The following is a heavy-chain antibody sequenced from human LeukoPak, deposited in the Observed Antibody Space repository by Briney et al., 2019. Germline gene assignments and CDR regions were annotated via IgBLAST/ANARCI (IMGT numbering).Heavy chain of an antibody. CDR3: AITKYSYYFDY. D-gene: IGHD4-11*01. CDR2: IYPGDSDT. CDR1: GYSFTSYW. J-gene: IGHJ4*02. V-gene: IGHV5-51*01. Sequence: GESLKISCKGSGYSFTSYWIGWVRQMPGKGLEWLGTIYPGDSDTRYSPSFQGQVTISADKSISTAYLQWSSLKASDTAMYYCAITKYSYYFDYWGQGTLVTVSS.